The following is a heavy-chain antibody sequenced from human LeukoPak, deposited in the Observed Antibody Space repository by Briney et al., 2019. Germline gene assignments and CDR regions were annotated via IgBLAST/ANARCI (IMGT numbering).Heavy chain of an antibody. CDR1: GGSISSSSYY. CDR2: IYYSGNS. V-gene: IGHV4-39*01. CDR3: ARRSGSYLH. D-gene: IGHD1-26*01. Sequence: SETLSLTCTVSGGSISSSSYYWGWIRQPPGKGLEWIGSIYYSGNSYSNPSLKSRVTISVDTSKNQFSLKLSSVTAADTAVYYCARRSGSYLHWGQGTLVTVSS. J-gene: IGHJ4*02.